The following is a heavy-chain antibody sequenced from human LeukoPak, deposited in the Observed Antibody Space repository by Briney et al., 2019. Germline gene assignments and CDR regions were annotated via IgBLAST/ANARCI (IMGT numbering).Heavy chain of an antibody. CDR3: AKPAISSRGWYYDY. CDR2: INDSGGST. CDR1: GFTFSSYS. D-gene: IGHD6-19*01. Sequence: GGSLRLSCAASGFTFSSYSMNWVRQAPGKGLEWVSAINDSGGSTYYADSVKGRFTISRDNSKNTLYLQMNSLRAEDTAVYYCAKPAISSRGWYYDYWGQGTLVTVSS. J-gene: IGHJ4*02. V-gene: IGHV3-23*01.